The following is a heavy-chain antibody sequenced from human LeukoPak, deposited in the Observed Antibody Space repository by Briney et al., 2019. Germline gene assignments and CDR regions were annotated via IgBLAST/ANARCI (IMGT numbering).Heavy chain of an antibody. CDR2: ISSSRTYI. V-gene: IGHV3-21*01. CDR1: GFPFRSFS. CDR3: ARAEGSGSSFYY. D-gene: IGHD3-10*01. J-gene: IGHJ4*02. Sequence: GGSLSLSCAASGFPFRSFSMTWVRQAPGKGLEWVSSISSSRTYIYYADSVKGRFTISRDNAKNSLYLQMNSLRVEDTAVYYCARAEGSGSSFYYSRQGTLVTVSS.